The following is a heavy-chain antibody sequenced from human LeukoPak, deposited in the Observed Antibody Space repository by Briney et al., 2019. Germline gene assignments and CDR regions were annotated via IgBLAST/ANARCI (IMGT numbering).Heavy chain of an antibody. CDR3: ARDPVPAAARHFDY. Sequence: GGSLRLSCAASGFTFTDYAIHWVRQAPGKGLEWVAVTSSDGTVKYYPDSVKGRFTISRDNSKNTLYLQVNSLRPEDTGVYYCARDPVPAAARHFDYWGQGTLVTVSS. CDR2: TSSDGTVK. CDR1: GFTFTDYA. J-gene: IGHJ4*01. V-gene: IGHV3-30-3*01. D-gene: IGHD2-2*01.